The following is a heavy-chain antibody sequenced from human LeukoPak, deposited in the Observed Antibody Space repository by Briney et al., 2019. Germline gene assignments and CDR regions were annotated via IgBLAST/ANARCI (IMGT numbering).Heavy chain of an antibody. V-gene: IGHV1-18*01. J-gene: IGHJ4*02. Sequence: GASVKVSCKASGYTFTSYGISWGRQAPAQGLEWMGWIIAYNGNTNYAQKLQGRVTMTTDTSTSTTYMELRSLRSDDTAVYYCARESKEGFNTYYYDSSGSDYWGQGTLVTVSS. CDR2: IIAYNGNT. CDR3: ARESKEGFNTYYYDSSGSDY. CDR1: GYTFTSYG. D-gene: IGHD3-22*01.